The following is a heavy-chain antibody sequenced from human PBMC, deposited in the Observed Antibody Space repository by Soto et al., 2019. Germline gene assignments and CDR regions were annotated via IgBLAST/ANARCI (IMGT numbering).Heavy chain of an antibody. J-gene: IGHJ2*01. CDR1: GYPFTSYD. CDR3: ARGVPSDVVGIGWYFDL. Sequence: QVQLVQSGAEVKKTGASVKVSCKASGYPFTSYDINWVRQATGQGLAWMGWMNPNSGNTGYAQKFQGRVTMTRNTSISTAYMELSSLRSEDTAVYYCARGVPSDVVGIGWYFDLWGRGTLVTVSS. D-gene: IGHD2-21*01. V-gene: IGHV1-8*01. CDR2: MNPNSGNT.